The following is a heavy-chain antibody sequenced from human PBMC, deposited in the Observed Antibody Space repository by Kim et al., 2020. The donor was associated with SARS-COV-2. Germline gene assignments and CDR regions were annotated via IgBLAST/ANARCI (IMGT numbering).Heavy chain of an antibody. CDR1: GFTFSSYG. CDR2: ISYDGSNK. CDR3: ATSYCSSTSCYKKTASFHNAYYYYGMDV. Sequence: GGSLRLSCAASGFTFSSYGMHWVRQAPGKGLEWVAVISYDGSNKYYADSVKGRFTISRDNSKNTLYLQMNSLRAEDTAVYYCATSYCSSTSCYKKTASFHNAYYYYGMDVWGQGTTVTVSS. V-gene: IGHV3-30*03. J-gene: IGHJ6*02. D-gene: IGHD2-2*02.